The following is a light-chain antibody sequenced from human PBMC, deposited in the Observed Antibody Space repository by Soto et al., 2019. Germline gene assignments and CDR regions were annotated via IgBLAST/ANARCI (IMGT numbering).Light chain of an antibody. CDR3: QQRSNWPPST. CDR1: QSVSSY. CDR2: DAS. J-gene: IGKJ5*01. V-gene: IGKV3-11*01. Sequence: EIVLTKSPATLSLSPGERATLSCRASQSVSSYLDWYQQKPGQAPRLLIYDASNRATGIPARFSGSGSGTDFTLTISSLEPEDFAVYYCQQRSNWPPSTFGQGTRLEIK.